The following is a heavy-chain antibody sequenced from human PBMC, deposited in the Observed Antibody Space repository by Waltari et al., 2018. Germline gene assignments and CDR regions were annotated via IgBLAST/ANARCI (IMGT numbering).Heavy chain of an antibody. CDR3: ARRGKAVSDLDF. Sequence: QLQLHESGPGLVKPSETLSLTCTFSGGSITSNTYYGGWVRQPPGKGLGWIGSLYDGGNTYYNPSLKSRATMSVDTSKNHFSLRLTAVTAADSGRYVCARRGKAVSDLDFWGQGTLVTVSS. D-gene: IGHD3-16*01. CDR1: GGSITSNTYY. V-gene: IGHV4-39*02. CDR2: LYDGGNT. J-gene: IGHJ4*02.